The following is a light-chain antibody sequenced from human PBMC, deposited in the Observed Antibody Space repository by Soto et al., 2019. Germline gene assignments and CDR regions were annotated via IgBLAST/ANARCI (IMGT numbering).Light chain of an antibody. CDR3: QQVNSYPMYT. J-gene: IGKJ2*01. Sequence: DIQLTQSPSFLSASVGDRVTITCRASQGSTSYLAWYQQKPGKAPKLLIYAASTLQSGVPSRFSGSGSGTECTLTISSLQPEDFATYYCQQVNSYPMYTFGQGPKLEI. CDR1: QGSTSY. V-gene: IGKV1-9*01. CDR2: AAS.